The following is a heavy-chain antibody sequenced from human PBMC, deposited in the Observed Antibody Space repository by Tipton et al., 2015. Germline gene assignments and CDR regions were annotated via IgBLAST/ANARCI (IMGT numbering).Heavy chain of an antibody. CDR2: IYYSGTT. J-gene: IGHJ4*02. D-gene: IGHD1-1*01. CDR3: ARDRLIANWNSGFDY. CDR1: GGSISSTTYY. Sequence: TLSLTCTVSGGSISSTTYYRGWIRQPPGQGLEWIGEIYYSGTTYYNPSLRSRVTISVDTSKNQFSLKLSSVTAADTAVYYCARDRLIANWNSGFDYWGQGTLVTVSS. V-gene: IGHV4-39*07.